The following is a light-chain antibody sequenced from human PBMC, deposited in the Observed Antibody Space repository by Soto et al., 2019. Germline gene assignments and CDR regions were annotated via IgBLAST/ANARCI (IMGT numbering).Light chain of an antibody. Sequence: HSALPEPPSASGSTGQTVNITYNGTKNDVCFYVFVSCCQHHAGKAPSLSIYEVVQRPSGVPYRFSGSKSGNSASLTVSGLQAADEADYFCKSYAGSNTYVFGSGTKVTVL. CDR1: KNDVCFYVF. CDR3: KSYAGSNTYV. CDR2: EVV. V-gene: IGLV2-8*01. J-gene: IGLJ1*01.